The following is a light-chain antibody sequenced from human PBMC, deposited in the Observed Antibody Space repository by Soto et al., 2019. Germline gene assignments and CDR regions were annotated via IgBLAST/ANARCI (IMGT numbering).Light chain of an antibody. CDR2: GAS. V-gene: IGKV3-20*01. CDR3: LRYGDSPPAYT. Sequence: EIVLTQSPGTVSLSPGERATLSCRASQSVSSRNLAWYRQKPGQAPSLLIFGASNRATGIPDRFSGSGSGTDFTLTISRLEPEDFAVYYCLRYGDSPPAYTFGQGTKVEIK. CDR1: QSVSSRN. J-gene: IGKJ2*01.